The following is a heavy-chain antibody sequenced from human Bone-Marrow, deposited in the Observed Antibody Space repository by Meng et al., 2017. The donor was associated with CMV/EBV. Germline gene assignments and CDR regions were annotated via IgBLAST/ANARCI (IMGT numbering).Heavy chain of an antibody. CDR1: GGSISSYY. Sequence: SETLSLTCTVSGGSISSYYWSWIRQPPGKGLEWIGYIHYSGSTNYNPSLKSRVTISVDTSKNQFSLKLSSVTAADTAVYYCARCSPFALGTGDWFDPWGQGTLVTGSS. D-gene: IGHD7-27*01. CDR2: IHYSGST. J-gene: IGHJ5*02. V-gene: IGHV4-59*01. CDR3: ARCSPFALGTGDWFDP.